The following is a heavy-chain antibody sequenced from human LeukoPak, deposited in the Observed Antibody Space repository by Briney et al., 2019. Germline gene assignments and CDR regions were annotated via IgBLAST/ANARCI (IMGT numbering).Heavy chain of an antibody. V-gene: IGHV1-2*04. CDR1: GYTFTGYY. J-gene: IGHJ4*02. D-gene: IGHD4-17*01. Sequence: ASVKVSCEASGYTFTGYYMHWVRQAPGQGLEWMGWINPNSGGTNYAQKFQGWVTMTRDTSISTAYMELSRLRSDDTAVYYCARVGGSYGDFTFDYWGQGTLVTVSS. CDR2: INPNSGGT. CDR3: ARVGGSYGDFTFDY.